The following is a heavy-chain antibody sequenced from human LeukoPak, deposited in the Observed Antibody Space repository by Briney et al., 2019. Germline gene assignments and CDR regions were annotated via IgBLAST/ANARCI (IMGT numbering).Heavy chain of an antibody. CDR1: GFTFSDYY. D-gene: IGHD3-3*01. Sequence: GGSLRLSCAASGFTFSDYYMSWIRQAPGKGLEWVSYISSSGSTIYYADSVKGRFTISRDNAKNSLYLQMNSLRAEDTAVYYCARDRYYDFWSGYSGDLDYWGQGTLVTVSS. CDR3: ARDRYYDFWSGYSGDLDY. CDR2: ISSSGSTI. J-gene: IGHJ4*02. V-gene: IGHV3-11*04.